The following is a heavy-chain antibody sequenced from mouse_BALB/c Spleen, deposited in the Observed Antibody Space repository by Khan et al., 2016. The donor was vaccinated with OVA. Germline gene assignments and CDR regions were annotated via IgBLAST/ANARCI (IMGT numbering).Heavy chain of an antibody. J-gene: IGHJ1*01. Sequence: QIQLVQSGPELKKPGETVKISCKASGYTFTNYGMNWVKQAPGKGLKWMGWINTYTGEPTYANDFKGRFAFSLETSASPAYLQINNLKNEDTATYCCARSNSYWYFDVWGAGTTVTVSS. V-gene: IGHV9-3-1*01. D-gene: IGHD4-1*02. CDR3: ARSNSYWYFDV. CDR2: INTYTGEP. CDR1: GYTFTNYG.